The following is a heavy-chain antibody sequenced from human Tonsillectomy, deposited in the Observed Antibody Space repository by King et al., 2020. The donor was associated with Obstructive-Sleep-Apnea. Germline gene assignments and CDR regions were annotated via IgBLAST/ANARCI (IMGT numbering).Heavy chain of an antibody. CDR3: AKDLSEADYDILTGSDY. CDR2: IRYDGSNK. J-gene: IGHJ4*02. V-gene: IGHV3-30*02. D-gene: IGHD3-9*01. CDR1: GFTFSSYG. Sequence: VQLVESGGGVFQPGGSLSLSCAAPGFTFSSYGMHWVRQAPGKGLEWVAFIRYDGSNKYYADSVKGRFTISRDNSKNTLYLQMNSLRAEDTAVYYCAKDLSEADYDILTGSDYWGQGTLVTVSS.